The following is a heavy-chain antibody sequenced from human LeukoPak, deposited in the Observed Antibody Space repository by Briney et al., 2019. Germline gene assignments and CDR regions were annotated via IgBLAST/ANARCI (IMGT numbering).Heavy chain of an antibody. J-gene: IGHJ3*02. Sequence: ASVKVPCKASGYTFTSYMHWVRQAPGQGLEWMGIINPSGGSTSYAQKFQGRVTMTRDTSTSTVYMELSSLRSEDTAVYYCARVFTGGPVEIFDAFDIWGQGTMVTVSS. D-gene: IGHD2/OR15-2a*01. CDR1: GYTFTSY. CDR2: INPSGGST. V-gene: IGHV1-46*01. CDR3: ARVFTGGPVEIFDAFDI.